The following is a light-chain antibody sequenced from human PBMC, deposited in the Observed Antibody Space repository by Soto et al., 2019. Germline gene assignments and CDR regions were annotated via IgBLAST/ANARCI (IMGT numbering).Light chain of an antibody. J-gene: IGKJ4*01. CDR2: AAS. Sequence: AIRMTQSPSSLSASTGDRVTITCRASQGISSYLAWYQQKPGKAPKLLIYAASTLQSGVPSRFSVSGSGTDFTLTISCLQSEDFATYYCQQYYSYPALNFGGGTKVEIK. V-gene: IGKV1-8*01. CDR1: QGISSY. CDR3: QQYYSYPALN.